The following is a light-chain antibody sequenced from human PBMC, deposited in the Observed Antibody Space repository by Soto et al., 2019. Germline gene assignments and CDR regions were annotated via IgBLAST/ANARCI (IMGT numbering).Light chain of an antibody. CDR2: KAS. J-gene: IGKJ2*01. CDR1: QSISSW. V-gene: IGKV1-5*03. Sequence: DIQMTQSPSTLSASVGDRVTITCRASQSISSWLAWYQQKPGKAPKLLIYKASSLESGVPSRFSGSGSGTEFTLTISSPQPDDCATYYCQQYNSYSPVTFGQGTKLEIK. CDR3: QQYNSYSPVT.